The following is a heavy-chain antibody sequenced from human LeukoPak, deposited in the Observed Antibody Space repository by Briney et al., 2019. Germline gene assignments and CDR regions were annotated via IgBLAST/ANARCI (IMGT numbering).Heavy chain of an antibody. J-gene: IGHJ5*02. CDR3: ARDPRHAYFDP. CDR2: IYSGDSA. Sequence: RGSLRLSCAVSGFTVRTNYMSWVRLAPGKGLEWVSVIYSGDSAYYGDSVEGRFTISRDNSKNTLYLQMNSLRAEDTAVYYCARDPRHAYFDPWGQGTLVTVSS. CDR1: GFTVRTNY. V-gene: IGHV3-66*01.